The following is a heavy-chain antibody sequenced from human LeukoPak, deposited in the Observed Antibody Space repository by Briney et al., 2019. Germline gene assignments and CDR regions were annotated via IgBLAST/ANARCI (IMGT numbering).Heavy chain of an antibody. V-gene: IGHV1-8*01. D-gene: IGHD3-16*02. CDR3: ARHNYDYVWGSYRYNGIDY. J-gene: IGHJ4*02. Sequence: ASVKVSCKASGYTFTSYDINWVRQATGQGLEWMGWMNPNSGNTGYAQKFQGRVTMTRNTSISTAYMELSSLRSEDTAAYYCARHNYDYVWGSYRYNGIDYWGQGTLVTVSS. CDR1: GYTFTSYD. CDR2: MNPNSGNT.